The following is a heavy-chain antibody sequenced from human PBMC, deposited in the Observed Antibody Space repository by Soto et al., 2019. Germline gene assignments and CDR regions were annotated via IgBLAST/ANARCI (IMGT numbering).Heavy chain of an antibody. D-gene: IGHD5-12*01. CDR1: GFKFSSYA. V-gene: IGHV3-64D*06. Sequence: GGSLRLSCSASGFKFSSYAMPWVRQAPGKGLEYVSGVRGNGDPPFYADSVKGRFTISRDNSKNTLYLQMSGLSADDTAVYYCVKSRGGNNFDFFDWGQGALVTVSS. J-gene: IGHJ4*02. CDR3: VKSRGGNNFDFFD. CDR2: VRGNGDPP.